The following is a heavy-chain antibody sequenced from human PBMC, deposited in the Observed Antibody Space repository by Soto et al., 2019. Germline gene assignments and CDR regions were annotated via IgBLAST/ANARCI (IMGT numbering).Heavy chain of an antibody. V-gene: IGHV3-23*01. D-gene: IGHD3-10*02. CDR2: ISETGRST. CDR1: LFTFSNYV. CDR3: AKGDQYVSGIMGIFDP. Sequence: VGSLRLSCVDSLFTFSNYVMSWVRQAPGKGLEWVSTISETGRSTYYADSVKGRFTISRDNAKNTLYLEMSRLRAEDTAVYYCAKGDQYVSGIMGIFDPWGEGTLVTVSS. J-gene: IGHJ5*02.